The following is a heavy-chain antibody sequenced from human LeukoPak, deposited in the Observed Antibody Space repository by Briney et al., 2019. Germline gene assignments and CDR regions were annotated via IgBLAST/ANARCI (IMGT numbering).Heavy chain of an antibody. CDR3: ARLGGWYFDH. V-gene: IGHV4-39*01. CDR1: GGSISTSSYY. D-gene: IGHD6-19*01. Sequence: PSETLSLTCTVSGGSISTSSYYWGWIRQPPGKGLEWIGSFYYSGITYYNPSLKSRVTISEDTSKNQFSLKLSSVTAADTAVYYCARLGGWYFDHWGQGTLVTVSP. CDR2: FYYSGIT. J-gene: IGHJ4*02.